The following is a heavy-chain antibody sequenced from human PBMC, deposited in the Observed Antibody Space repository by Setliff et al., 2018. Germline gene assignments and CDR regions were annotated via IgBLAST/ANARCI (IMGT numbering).Heavy chain of an antibody. Sequence: PSETLSLTCAVYGGSFSTYYWIWIRQPPGKGLEWIGEINHSGSTNYNPSLKSRVTISVDTSKNQVSLKLSSVTAADTAVYYCARAGYDSSGYYPSKTYYFDYWGQGTLVTVSS. CDR1: GGSFSTYY. CDR3: ARAGYDSSGYYPSKTYYFDY. J-gene: IGHJ4*02. CDR2: INHSGST. D-gene: IGHD3-22*01. V-gene: IGHV4-34*01.